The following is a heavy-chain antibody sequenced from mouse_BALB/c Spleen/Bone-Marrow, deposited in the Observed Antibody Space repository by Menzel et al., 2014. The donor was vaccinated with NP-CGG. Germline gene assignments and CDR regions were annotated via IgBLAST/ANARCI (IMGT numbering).Heavy chain of an antibody. J-gene: IGHJ2*01. CDR3: ARDVGYGNYF. Sequence: DSGGNLGQPSESRILSCASSKFTFSDFYMEWVRQPPGKGLEWIAASRNKAKHYTTEYSASVKGRFIVSRDTSQSILYLQMNALRVEDTAIYYCARDVGYGNYF. CDR2: SRNKAKHYTT. D-gene: IGHD2-10*02. CDR1: KFTFSDFY. V-gene: IGHV7-1*02.